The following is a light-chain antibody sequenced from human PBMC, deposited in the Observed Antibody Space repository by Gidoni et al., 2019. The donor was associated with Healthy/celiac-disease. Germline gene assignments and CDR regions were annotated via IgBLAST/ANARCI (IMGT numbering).Light chain of an antibody. CDR1: QSISSY. CDR2: AAS. V-gene: IGKV1-39*01. CDR3: QQSYSTPPLT. J-gene: IGKJ4*01. Sequence: DIQMTQSPSSLSASVGDRVTITCRASQSISSYLNWYQHKPEKAPKLLIYAASSLQSGVPSRFSGSGSGTDFTLTISSLQPEDFATYYCQQSYSTPPLTFGGGTKVEIK.